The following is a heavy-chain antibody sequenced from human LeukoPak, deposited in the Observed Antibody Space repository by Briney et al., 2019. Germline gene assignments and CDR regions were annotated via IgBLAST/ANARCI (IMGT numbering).Heavy chain of an antibody. Sequence: GASVKVSCKASGYTFTSYYMHWVRQAPGQGLEWMGIINPSGGSTSYAQKFQGRVTMTRDMSTSTVYMELSSLRSEDTAVYYCARAPWAYSSSWYDLTADYYYYMDVWGKGTTVTVSS. J-gene: IGHJ6*03. CDR2: INPSGGST. D-gene: IGHD6-13*01. V-gene: IGHV1-46*01. CDR3: ARAPWAYSSSWYDLTADYYYYMDV. CDR1: GYTFTSYY.